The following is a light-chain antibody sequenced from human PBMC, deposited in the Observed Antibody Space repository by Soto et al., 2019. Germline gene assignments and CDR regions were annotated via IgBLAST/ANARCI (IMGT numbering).Light chain of an antibody. Sequence: QSALTQPRSVSGSPGQSVTISCTGTSSDVGGYNYVSWCQQHPGKAPKLIIYDVTKRPSGVPDSFSGSKSGNTASLTISGLQAEDEADYYCCSYAGNYVYVFGTGTKLTVL. CDR1: SSDVGGYNY. CDR2: DVT. CDR3: CSYAGNYVYV. V-gene: IGLV2-11*01. J-gene: IGLJ1*01.